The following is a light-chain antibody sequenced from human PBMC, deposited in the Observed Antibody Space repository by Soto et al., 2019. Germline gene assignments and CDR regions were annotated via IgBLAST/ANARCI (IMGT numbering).Light chain of an antibody. CDR2: WAS. J-gene: IGKJ4*01. Sequence: DIVMTQSPDSLAVSPGERATINCKSSQSLVHSSNNKNYLIWYQQKPGQPPKLLIYWASTRESGVTERFSGSGSGTDFTLTISSLQTEDAAVYFCQQYYSSPVTFGGGTKVEIK. CDR1: QSLVHSSNNKNY. CDR3: QQYYSSPVT. V-gene: IGKV4-1*01.